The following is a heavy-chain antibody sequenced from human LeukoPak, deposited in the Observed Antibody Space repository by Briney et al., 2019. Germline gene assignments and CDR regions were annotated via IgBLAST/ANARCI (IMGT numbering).Heavy chain of an antibody. CDR1: GFIFNNYA. Sequence: GGSLRLSCAGSGFIFNNYAMHWVRQPPGKGLEWVSGISWNSGSIDYADSVKGRFTISRDNAKNSLYLQMNSLSVEDTAFYYCAKDNRRHYTSGPNPDSLHWGQGALVTVSS. V-gene: IGHV3-9*01. J-gene: IGHJ4*02. D-gene: IGHD6-19*01. CDR3: AKDNRRHYTSGPNPDSLH. CDR2: ISWNSGSI.